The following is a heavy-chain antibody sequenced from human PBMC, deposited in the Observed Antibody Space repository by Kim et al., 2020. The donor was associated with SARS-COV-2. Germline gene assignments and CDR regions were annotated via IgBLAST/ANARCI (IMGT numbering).Heavy chain of an antibody. Sequence: GGSLRLSCVASGFTFSNYWMIWVRQAPGKGLQWVASINQGGGGKYYVDSVKGRFTVSRDNAKNSLFLQMNSLRAEDTGDYYCAKGVGSSGIRWGRGTLVTVTS. CDR3: AKGVGSSGIR. CDR2: INQGGGGK. D-gene: IGHD6-6*01. J-gene: IGHJ4*02. V-gene: IGHV3-7*01. CDR1: GFTFSNYW.